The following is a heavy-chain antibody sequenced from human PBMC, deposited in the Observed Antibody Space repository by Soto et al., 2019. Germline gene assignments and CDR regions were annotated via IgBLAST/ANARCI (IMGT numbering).Heavy chain of an antibody. D-gene: IGHD3-10*01. J-gene: IGHJ4*02. Sequence: QVQLQESGPGLVKPSETLSLTCTVSGGSISSYYWSWIRQPPGKGLEWIGYIYYSGSTNYNPSLKSRVTISVDTSKNQFSLKLSSVTAADTAVYYCAGPRGVRFDYWGRGTLVTVSS. CDR3: AGPRGVRFDY. V-gene: IGHV4-59*08. CDR2: IYYSGST. CDR1: GGSISSYY.